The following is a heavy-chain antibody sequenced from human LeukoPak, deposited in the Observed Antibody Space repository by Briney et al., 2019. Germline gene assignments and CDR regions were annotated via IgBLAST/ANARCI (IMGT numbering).Heavy chain of an antibody. V-gene: IGHV4-59*01. Sequence: PSETLSLTCTVSGGSISSYYWSWIRQPPGKGLEWIEYIYYSGSTNYNPSLKSRVTISVDTSKNQFSLKLSTVTAADTAVYYCARAVYMTTVTPRYFDLWGRGTLVTVSS. CDR1: GGSISSYY. CDR3: ARAVYMTTVTPRYFDL. CDR2: IYYSGST. D-gene: IGHD4-17*01. J-gene: IGHJ2*01.